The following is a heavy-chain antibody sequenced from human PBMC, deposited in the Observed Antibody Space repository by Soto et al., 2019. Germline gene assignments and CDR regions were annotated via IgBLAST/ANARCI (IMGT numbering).Heavy chain of an antibody. Sequence: QVHLQESGPGLVKPSQTLSLTCSVSGASVTSGGYFWTWIRQLPGKGLEWIGYLYSSGATQYNPSLQSRLSISRDTSRNHFSLKLTSVTVADTAVYYCAVHRATPSVALSNWFGPWGQGRLVTVSS. V-gene: IGHV4-31*02. CDR1: GASVTSGGYF. CDR2: LYSSGAT. CDR3: AVHRATPSVALSNWFGP. J-gene: IGHJ5*02. D-gene: IGHD2-15*01.